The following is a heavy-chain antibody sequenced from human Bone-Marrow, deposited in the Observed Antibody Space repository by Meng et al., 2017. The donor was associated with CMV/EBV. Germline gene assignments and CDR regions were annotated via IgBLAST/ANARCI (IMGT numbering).Heavy chain of an antibody. J-gene: IGHJ4*02. CDR3: ARDPHGGGEAAYVDF. D-gene: IGHD2-21*01. V-gene: IGHV3-21*01. CDR2: ISSSSDFV. CDR1: GFTFRPYN. Sequence: GGSLRLSCATSGFTFRPYNMNWVRQAPGKGLEWVSSISSSSDFVFYDDSVKGRFTISRDNANSSLFLQMKGLRADETAVYYCARDPHGGGEAAYVDFWGPGTLVTVSS.